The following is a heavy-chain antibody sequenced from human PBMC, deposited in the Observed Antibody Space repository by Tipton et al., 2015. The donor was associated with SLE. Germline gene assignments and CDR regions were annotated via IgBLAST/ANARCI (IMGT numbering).Heavy chain of an antibody. D-gene: IGHD6-13*01. V-gene: IGHV4-39*07. CDR2: IYHSGTT. Sequence: TLSLTCSVSGGTISTGDFHWSWLRQPPGKGLEWIGSIYHSGTTYYNPSLKTRVTKSVDTSKNQFFLRLSSVTAADTAVYYCARQLARGLWTFDIWGQGTMVTVSS. CDR3: ARQLARGLWTFDI. J-gene: IGHJ3*02. CDR1: GGTISTGDFH.